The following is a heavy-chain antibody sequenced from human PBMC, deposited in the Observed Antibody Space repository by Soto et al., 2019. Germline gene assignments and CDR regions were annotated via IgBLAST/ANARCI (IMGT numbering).Heavy chain of an antibody. Sequence: GGSLRLSCAASGFTFDDYAMHWVRQAPGKGLGWVSGISWNSGSIGYADSVKGRFTISRDNAKNSLYLQMNSLRAEDTALYYCAKAGDSSSDAFDIWGQGTMVTVSS. D-gene: IGHD3-22*01. CDR2: ISWNSGSI. V-gene: IGHV3-9*01. J-gene: IGHJ3*02. CDR1: GFTFDDYA. CDR3: AKAGDSSSDAFDI.